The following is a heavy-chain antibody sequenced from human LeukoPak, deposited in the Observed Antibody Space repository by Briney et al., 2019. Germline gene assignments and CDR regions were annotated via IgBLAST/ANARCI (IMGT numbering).Heavy chain of an antibody. D-gene: IGHD3-22*01. CDR3: ARTKYYFDSSDYFFFDP. CDR2: IDSRRNI. V-gene: IGHV4-39*01. Sequence: PSETLSLTCTVSYESISSSSHYWGWIRRPPGKGLEWIGSIDSRRNIHFNPSLDSRATISVDTSKNQFSLKLSSVTAADTAVYYCARTKYYFDSSDYFFFDPWGQGILVTVSS. J-gene: IGHJ5*02. CDR1: YESISSSSHY.